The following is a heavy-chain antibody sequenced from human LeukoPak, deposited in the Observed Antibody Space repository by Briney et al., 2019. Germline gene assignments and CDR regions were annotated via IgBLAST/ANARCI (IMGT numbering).Heavy chain of an antibody. D-gene: IGHD2-2*01. Sequence: SETLSLTCAVYGGSFSGYYWSWIRQPPGKGLEWIGEINHSGSTNYNPSLKSRVTISVDTSKNQFSLKLSSVTAADTAVYYRARGRPRYCSSTSCPYYFDYWGQGTLVTVSS. CDR3: ARGRPRYCSSTSCPYYFDY. J-gene: IGHJ4*02. V-gene: IGHV4-34*01. CDR1: GGSFSGYY. CDR2: INHSGST.